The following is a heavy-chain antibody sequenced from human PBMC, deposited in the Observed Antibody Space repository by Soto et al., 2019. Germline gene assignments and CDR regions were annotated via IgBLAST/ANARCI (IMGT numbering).Heavy chain of an antibody. D-gene: IGHD5-18*01. CDR3: AREGGYNYGLGRRHPFDP. CDR1: GGIFTRNS. J-gene: IGHJ5*02. CDR2: IIPMFGSA. Sequence: QVQLVQSGAEVKKSGSSVKVSCKASGGIFTRNSLNWVRQAPGQGLEWMGGIIPMFGSANYAQKFQGRVTITADESTRTAYMELRSLRSDDTALYYCAREGGYNYGLGRRHPFDPWGQGTLVTVTS. V-gene: IGHV1-69*01.